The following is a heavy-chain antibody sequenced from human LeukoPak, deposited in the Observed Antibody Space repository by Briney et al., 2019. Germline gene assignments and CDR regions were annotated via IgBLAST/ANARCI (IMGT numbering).Heavy chain of an antibody. CDR1: GGSISSYY. CDR3: ARDGDYGGMRTYWYFDL. J-gene: IGHJ2*01. CDR2: IYYGGST. D-gene: IGHD4-23*01. V-gene: IGHV4-59*01. Sequence: SETLSLTCTVSGGSISSYYWTWIRQPPGKGLEWVGYIYYGGSTNYNPSLRSRVTISVDTSKNQFSLKLSSVTAADTAVYYCARDGDYGGMRTYWYFDLWGRGTLVTVSS.